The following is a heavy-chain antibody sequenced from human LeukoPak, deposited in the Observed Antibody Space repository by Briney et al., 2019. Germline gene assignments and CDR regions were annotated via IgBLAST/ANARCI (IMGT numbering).Heavy chain of an antibody. Sequence: PGGSLSLSCAASGFAFRSYTMNWVRLAPGKGLEWVSSTSSTARYKYYADSVKGRFTISRDNANNSLSLEMDSLRAEDTAVYFCARDRGTLTLVDAFDIWGPGTTVTVSS. CDR3: ARDRGTLTLVDAFDI. D-gene: IGHD4-17*01. V-gene: IGHV3-21*01. CDR2: TSSTARYK. J-gene: IGHJ3*02. CDR1: GFAFRSYT.